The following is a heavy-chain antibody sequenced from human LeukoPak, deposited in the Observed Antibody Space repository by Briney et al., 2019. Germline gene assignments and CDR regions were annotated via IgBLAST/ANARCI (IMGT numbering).Heavy chain of an antibody. CDR2: ISYSGNT. J-gene: IGHJ4*02. CDR1: RGSISSFY. CDR3: ARDYGGKFDY. Sequence: PSEALSLTCTVSRGSISSFYWSWIRQPPGKGLEWIGYISYSGNTKYSPSLKSRVTISVDTSKNQFSPKLSCVTAADTAVYYCARDYGGKFDYWGQGTLVTVSS. V-gene: IGHV4-59*01. D-gene: IGHD4-23*01.